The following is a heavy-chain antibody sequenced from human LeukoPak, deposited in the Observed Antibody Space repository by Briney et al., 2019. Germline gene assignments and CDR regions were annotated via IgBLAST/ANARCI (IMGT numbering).Heavy chain of an antibody. CDR2: IAGGGSST. Sequence: GESLRLSCAAPGITVSFYAVSWVRKAPWKGREWVLVIAGGGSSTYYADSVQGRFTISRDNSKNTLYLQMNSLRVEDTAVYYCVKDPDPRYCSSTSCSPIWGQGTMVTVSS. V-gene: IGHV3-23*01. D-gene: IGHD2-2*01. CDR1: GITVSFYA. CDR3: VKDPDPRYCSSTSCSPI. J-gene: IGHJ3*02.